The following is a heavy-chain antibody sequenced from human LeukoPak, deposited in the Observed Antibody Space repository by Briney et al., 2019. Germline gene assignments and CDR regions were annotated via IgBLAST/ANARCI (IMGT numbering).Heavy chain of an antibody. Sequence: SETLSLTCTVSGGSISSSSYYWGWIRQPPGKGLEWIGSIYYSGSTYYNPSLKSRVTISVDTSKNQFSLKLGSVTAADTAVYYCARLYCSGGSCYPYWYYYYYYYMDVWGKGTTDTVSS. CDR2: IYYSGST. CDR1: GGSISSSSYY. V-gene: IGHV4-39*07. CDR3: ARLYCSGGSCYPYWYYYYYYYMDV. J-gene: IGHJ6*03. D-gene: IGHD2-15*01.